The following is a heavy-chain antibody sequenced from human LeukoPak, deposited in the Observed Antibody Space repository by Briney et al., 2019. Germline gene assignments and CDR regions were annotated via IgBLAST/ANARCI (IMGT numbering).Heavy chain of an antibody. CDR3: AKGPVDTRDGYFDY. D-gene: IGHD5-18*01. CDR2: ISYDGSNK. Sequence: PGGSLRLSCAASGFTFSSYGMHWVRQAPGKGLEWVAVISYDGSNKYYADSVKGRFTISRDNSKNTLYLQMNSLRAEDTAVYYCAKGPVDTRDGYFDYWGQGTLVTVSS. CDR1: GFTFSSYG. J-gene: IGHJ4*02. V-gene: IGHV3-30*18.